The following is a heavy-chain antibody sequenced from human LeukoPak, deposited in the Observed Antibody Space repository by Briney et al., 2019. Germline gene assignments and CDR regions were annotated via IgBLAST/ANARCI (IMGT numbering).Heavy chain of an antibody. CDR3: ARDQGLWFGELEGSEYFQH. CDR2: ISAYNGNT. V-gene: IGHV1-18*01. J-gene: IGHJ1*01. CDR1: GYTFTSYG. Sequence: ASVKVSCKASGYTFTSYGISWVRQAPGQGLEWMGWISAYNGNTNYAQKLQGRVTMTTDTSTSTAYMELRSLRSDDTAVYYCARDQGLWFGELEGSEYFQHWGQGTLVTVSS. D-gene: IGHD3-10*01.